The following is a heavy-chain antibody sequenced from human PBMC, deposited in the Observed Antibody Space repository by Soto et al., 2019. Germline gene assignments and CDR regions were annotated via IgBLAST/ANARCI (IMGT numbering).Heavy chain of an antibody. J-gene: IGHJ3*02. CDR3: AKVREYWRDAFDI. CDR1: GFTFSSYG. D-gene: IGHD2-15*01. Sequence: GGSLRLSCAASGFTFSSYGMHWVRQAPGKGLEWVAVISYDGSNKYYADSVKGRFTISRDNSKNTLYLQMNSLRAEDTAVYYCAKVREYWRDAFDIWGQGTMVTVSS. CDR2: ISYDGSNK. V-gene: IGHV3-30*18.